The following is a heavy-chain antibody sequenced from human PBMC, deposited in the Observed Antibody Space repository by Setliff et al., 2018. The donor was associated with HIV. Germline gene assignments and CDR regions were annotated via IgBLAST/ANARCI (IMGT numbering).Heavy chain of an antibody. V-gene: IGHV3-20*04. J-gene: IGHJ6*02. Sequence: RPGGSLRLSCAASGFKFDDYGMSWVRQGPGKGLEWVAGISWSGSGIGYGDSVKGRFTISRDDDRDFLFRQMNSLRAEDTAIYFCARSFPYYYASSGLYAMDVWGQGTTVTVSS. CDR1: GFKFDDYG. CDR2: ISWSGSGI. CDR3: ARSFPYYYASSGLYAMDV. D-gene: IGHD3-22*01.